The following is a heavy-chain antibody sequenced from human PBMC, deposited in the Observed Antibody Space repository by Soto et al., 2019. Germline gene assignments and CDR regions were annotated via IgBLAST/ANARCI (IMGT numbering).Heavy chain of an antibody. CDR2: ISGSGGST. Sequence: EVQLLESGGGLVQPGGSLRLSCAASGFTFSSYAMSWVRQAPGKGLEWVSAISGSGGSTYYADSVKGRFTISRDNSKNTLYLQMNSLRAEDTAVYYCAKDLPITDYYDSSGQTGIDYWGQGTLVTVSS. D-gene: IGHD3-22*01. CDR3: AKDLPITDYYDSSGQTGIDY. CDR1: GFTFSSYA. J-gene: IGHJ4*02. V-gene: IGHV3-23*01.